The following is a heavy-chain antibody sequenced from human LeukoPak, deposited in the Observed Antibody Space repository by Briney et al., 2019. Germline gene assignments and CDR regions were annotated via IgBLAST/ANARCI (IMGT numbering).Heavy chain of an antibody. CDR2: VSYDGSNE. V-gene: IGHV3-30-3*01. Sequence: PGRSLRLSCAASGFTFSSYAMHWVRQAPGKGLEWVAIVSYDGSNEDYADSVKGRFTISRDNSKNTLYLQMNSLRAEDTAVYYCARDGTPAWANYGDNWFDPWGQGTLVTVSS. J-gene: IGHJ5*02. CDR3: ARDGTPAWANYGDNWFDP. CDR1: GFTFSSYA. D-gene: IGHD4/OR15-4a*01.